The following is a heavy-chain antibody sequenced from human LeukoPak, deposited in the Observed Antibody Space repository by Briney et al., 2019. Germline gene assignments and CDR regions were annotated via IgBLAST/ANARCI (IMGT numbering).Heavy chain of an antibody. J-gene: IGHJ4*02. CDR2: IYYSGST. CDR1: GGSFSGYY. Sequence: SETLSLTCAVYGGSFSGYYWSWIRQPPGKGLEWIGYIYYSGSTNYNPSLKSRVTISVDTSKNQFSLKLSSVTAADTAVYYCAGAKVTYFDYWGQGTLVTVSS. V-gene: IGHV4-59*01. D-gene: IGHD2-21*02. CDR3: AGAKVTYFDY.